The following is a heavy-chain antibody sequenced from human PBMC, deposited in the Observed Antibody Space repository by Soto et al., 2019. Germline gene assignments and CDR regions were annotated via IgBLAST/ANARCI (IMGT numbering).Heavy chain of an antibody. CDR1: GGSVSSETPY. D-gene: IGHD2-2*02. J-gene: IGHJ6*02. V-gene: IGHV4-61*01. CDR2: IYSSGST. CDR3: ARFVRSCSGTTCYTRADV. Sequence: PSETLSLTCPVSGGSVSSETPYWSWTRQPPGKRREWIGVIYSSGSTNYNTTLKSRVTMSVDTSKNQFTLKLRSVIVADTGGYHCARFVRSCSGTTCYTRADVWGQGTTVTVSS.